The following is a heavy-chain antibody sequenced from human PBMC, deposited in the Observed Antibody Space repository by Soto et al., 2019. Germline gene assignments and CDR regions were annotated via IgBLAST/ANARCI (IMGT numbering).Heavy chain of an antibody. J-gene: IGHJ5*02. CDR1: GGSISSGGYS. CDR3: ARVPSP. V-gene: IGHV4-30-2*01. CDR2: IYHNRNT. Sequence: PSETLSLTCAVSGGSISSGGYSWSWFRQPPGKGLEWIGYIYHNRNTYYNPSLKSRVTISVDRSKNQFSLKLSSVTAADTAMYNCARVPSPWGQGTLVTVSS.